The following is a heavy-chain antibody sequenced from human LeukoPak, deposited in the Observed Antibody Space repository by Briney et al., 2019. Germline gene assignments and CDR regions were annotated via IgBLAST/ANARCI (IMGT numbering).Heavy chain of an antibody. V-gene: IGHV4-34*01. CDR3: ARAGGSSTSSYFDY. CDR2: INHSGST. J-gene: IGHJ4*02. D-gene: IGHD2-2*01. Sequence: PSETLSLTCAVYGGSFSGYYWSWIRQPPGKGLEWIGEINHSGSTNYNPSLKSRVTISVDTSKNQFSLKLSSVTAADTAVYYCARAGGSSTSSYFDYWGQGTLVTVSS. CDR1: GGSFSGYY.